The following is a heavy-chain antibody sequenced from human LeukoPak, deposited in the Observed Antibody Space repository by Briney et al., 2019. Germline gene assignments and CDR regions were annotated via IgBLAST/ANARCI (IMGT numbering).Heavy chain of an antibody. CDR3: ARGPRIEADRYYGYYTDG. D-gene: IGHD6-13*01. J-gene: IGHJ6*03. Sequence: SATLSLTCAVDGGSLSGFYWSWIRQPPGKGLEWIGEINRSGSTNYDPSLKSRVTISVDTSKNQFSLKVTSVTAADTAVYYFARGPRIEADRYYGYYTDGCGRGPTVSVS. CDR1: GGSLSGFY. V-gene: IGHV4-34*01. CDR2: INRSGST.